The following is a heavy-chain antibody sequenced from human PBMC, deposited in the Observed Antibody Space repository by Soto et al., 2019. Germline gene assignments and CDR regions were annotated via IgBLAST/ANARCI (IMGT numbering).Heavy chain of an antibody. CDR1: GFTFSTYS. D-gene: IGHD3-22*01. CDR3: SRDDSTGYYVEVGDY. V-gene: IGHV3-48*02. J-gene: IGHJ4*02. CDR2: ISSSTTI. Sequence: LRLSCAASGFTFSTYSMNWVRQAPGKGLEWISYISSSTTIYYADSVRGRFTISRDNAKSSLYLQMNSLRDEDTAVYYCSRDDSTGYYVEVGDYWGQGTLVTVSS.